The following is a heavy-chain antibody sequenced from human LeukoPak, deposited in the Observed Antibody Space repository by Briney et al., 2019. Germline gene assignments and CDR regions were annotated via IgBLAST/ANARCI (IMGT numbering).Heavy chain of an antibody. D-gene: IGHD3-22*01. CDR3: ARLWEYYYDSSGDPYFDY. Sequence: ASVKVSCKASGYTFTSYGISWVRQAPGQGLEWMGWISAYNGNTNYAQKLQGRVTMTTDTFTSTAYMELRSLRSDDTAVYYCARLWEYYYDSSGDPYFDYWGQGTLVTVSS. V-gene: IGHV1-18*01. CDR1: GYTFTSYG. CDR2: ISAYNGNT. J-gene: IGHJ4*02.